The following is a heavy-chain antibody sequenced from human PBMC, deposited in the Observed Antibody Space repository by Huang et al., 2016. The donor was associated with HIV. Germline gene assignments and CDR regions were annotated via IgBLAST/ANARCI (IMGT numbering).Heavy chain of an antibody. CDR2: RMPTLGTA. V-gene: IGHV1-69*01. D-gene: IGHD3-22*01. CDR1: GGPFRNFA. J-gene: IGHJ4*02. CDR3: ATVDYYDTSGPQRGYFDN. Sequence: QVQLVQSGAEVKKPGSSVKVSCKASGGPFRNFAIGWVRQAPGQGLGGMGGRMPTLGTANYAKKFQGRVTIIADESTSTAYMELSMLRSEDTAVYDCATVDYYDTSGPQRGYFDNWGQGTLVTVSS.